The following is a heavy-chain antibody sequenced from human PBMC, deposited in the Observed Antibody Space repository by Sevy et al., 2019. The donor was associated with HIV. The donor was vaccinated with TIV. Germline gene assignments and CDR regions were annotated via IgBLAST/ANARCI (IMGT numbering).Heavy chain of an antibody. CDR3: ARVPNSSGWYGSFGY. V-gene: IGHV1-8*01. D-gene: IGHD6-19*01. CDR1: GYTFTSYD. CDR2: MNPNSGNT. J-gene: IGHJ4*02. Sequence: ASVKVSCKASGYTFTSYDNNWVRQATGQGLEWMGWMNPNSGNTGYAQKFQGRVTMTRNTSISTAYMELSSLRSEDTAVYYCARVPNSSGWYGSFGYWGQGTLVTVSS.